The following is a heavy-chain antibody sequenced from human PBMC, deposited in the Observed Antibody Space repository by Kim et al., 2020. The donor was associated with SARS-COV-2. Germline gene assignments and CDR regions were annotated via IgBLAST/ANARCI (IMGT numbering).Heavy chain of an antibody. J-gene: IGHJ3*02. Sequence: VSVKSRITINPDTSKNQFSLQLNSVTPEDTAVYYCAIAYGSGSYGAFDIWGQGTMVTVSS. V-gene: IGHV6-1*01. D-gene: IGHD3-10*01. CDR3: AIAYGSGSYGAFDI.